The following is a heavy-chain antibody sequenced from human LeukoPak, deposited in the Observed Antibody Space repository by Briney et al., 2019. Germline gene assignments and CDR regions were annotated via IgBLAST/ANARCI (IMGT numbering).Heavy chain of an antibody. CDR2: TYYSGST. CDR3: ARHAYYYDSSGSFDY. J-gene: IGHJ4*02. Sequence: SETLSLTCTVSGGSISSYYWSWIRQPPGKGLEWIGNTYYSGSTNYNPSLKSRVTISVDTSKSEFSLKLSSVTAADTAVYYCARHAYYYDSSGSFDYWGQGTLVTVSS. CDR1: GGSISSYY. D-gene: IGHD3-22*01. V-gene: IGHV4-59*08.